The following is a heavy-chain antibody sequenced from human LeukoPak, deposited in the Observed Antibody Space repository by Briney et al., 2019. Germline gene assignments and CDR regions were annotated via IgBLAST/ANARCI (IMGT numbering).Heavy chain of an antibody. CDR1: GYTFTTYY. CDR3: ARSDCSGGSCFFDY. J-gene: IGHJ4*02. CDR2: VNPSGGST. D-gene: IGHD2-15*01. Sequence: GASVKVSCKASGYTFTTYYMHWVRQAPGQGLDWMGIVNPSGGSTSYAQKFQGRVTMTRDMSTSTVFMDLSSLRSEDTAVYYCARSDCSGGSCFFDYWGQGTLVTVSS. V-gene: IGHV1-46*01.